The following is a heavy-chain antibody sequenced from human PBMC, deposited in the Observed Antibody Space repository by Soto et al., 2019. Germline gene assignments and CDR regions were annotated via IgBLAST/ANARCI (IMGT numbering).Heavy chain of an antibody. Sequence: QVQLQEPGSGLVKPSQTLSVTCAVSGASMSSGGHSWSWIRQSPGEGLEWIGCIYATGKTYYNPSLKSRVTISVDTSKNQFFLNVTSVTAADTAVYYCARAPPGPSPRWDVWGQGTTVTVSS. CDR1: GASMSSGGHS. J-gene: IGHJ6*02. V-gene: IGHV4-30-2*06. CDR3: ARAPPGPSPRWDV. CDR2: IYATGKT. D-gene: IGHD3-10*01.